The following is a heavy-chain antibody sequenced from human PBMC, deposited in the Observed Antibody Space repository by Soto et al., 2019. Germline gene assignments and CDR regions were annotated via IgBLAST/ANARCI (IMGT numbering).Heavy chain of an antibody. Sequence: GGSLRLSCAASGFTFDDYAMHWVRQAPGKGLEWVSGISWNSGSIGYADSVKGRFTISRDNAKNSLYLQMNSLRAEDTALYYCAKVASEGYCSGGSCYYYYYYMDVWGKGTTVTVSS. J-gene: IGHJ6*03. D-gene: IGHD2-15*01. CDR1: GFTFDDYA. CDR2: ISWNSGSI. V-gene: IGHV3-9*01. CDR3: AKVASEGYCSGGSCYYYYYYMDV.